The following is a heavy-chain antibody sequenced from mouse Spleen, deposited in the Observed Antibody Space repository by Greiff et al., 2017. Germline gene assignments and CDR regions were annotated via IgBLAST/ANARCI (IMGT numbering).Heavy chain of an antibody. CDR1: GFTFSDYY. D-gene: IGHD1-1*01. Sequence: EVKLVESEGGLVQPGSSMKLSCTASGFTFSDYYMAWVRQVPEKGLEWVANINYDGSSTYYLDSLKSRFIISRDNAKNILYLQMSSLKSEDTATYYCASSSYYYAMDYWGQGTSVTVSS. V-gene: IGHV5-16*01. CDR2: INYDGSST. CDR3: ASSSYYYAMDY. J-gene: IGHJ4*01.